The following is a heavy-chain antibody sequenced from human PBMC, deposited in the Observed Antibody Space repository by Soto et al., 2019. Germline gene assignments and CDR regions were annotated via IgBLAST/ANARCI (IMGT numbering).Heavy chain of an antibody. J-gene: IGHJ4*02. CDR3: MTMNGFQTSRDY. D-gene: IGHD2-8*01. V-gene: IGHV3-15*07. Sequence: DVQLVESGGDLVQPGGSLTLSCTASGLTVTNAWMNWVRQSTGKRLEWVGLIKSEADGGTTAYAAPVKDRFTISRDDSDTTLYLQINSPEPEDTAVYYCMTMNGFQTSRDYWGQGTLVTVSS. CDR2: IKSEADGGTT. CDR1: GLTVTNAW.